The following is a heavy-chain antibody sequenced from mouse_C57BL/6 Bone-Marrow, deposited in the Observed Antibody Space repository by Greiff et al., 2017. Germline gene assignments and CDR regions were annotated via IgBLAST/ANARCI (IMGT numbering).Heavy chain of an antibody. CDR2: IDPANGNT. V-gene: IGHV14-3*01. CDR3: APITTVVAPFAY. D-gene: IGHD1-1*01. Sequence: EVKLMESVAELVRPGASVKLSCTASGFNIKNTYMHWVKQRPEQGLEWIGRIDPANGNTKYAPKFQGKATITADTSSNTAYLQLSSLTSEDTAIYYCAPITTVVAPFAYWGQGTLVTVSA. J-gene: IGHJ3*01. CDR1: GFNIKNTY.